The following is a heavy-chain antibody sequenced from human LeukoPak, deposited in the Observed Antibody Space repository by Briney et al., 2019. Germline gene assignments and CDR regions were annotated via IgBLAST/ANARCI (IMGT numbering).Heavy chain of an antibody. J-gene: IGHJ6*03. Sequence: GGSLRLSCAASGFTFSSYGMHWVRQAPGKGLEWVAFIRYDGSNKYYADSVKGRFTISRDNSKNTLYLQMNSLRAEDTAVYYCAKVQVSEVSVLSDYYYYYIDVWGKGTTVTVSS. CDR1: GFTFSSYG. V-gene: IGHV3-30*02. CDR2: IRYDGSNK. D-gene: IGHD4/OR15-4a*01. CDR3: AKVQVSEVSVLSDYYYYYIDV.